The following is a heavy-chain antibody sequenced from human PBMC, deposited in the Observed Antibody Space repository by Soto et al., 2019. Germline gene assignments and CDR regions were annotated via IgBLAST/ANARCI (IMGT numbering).Heavy chain of an antibody. V-gene: IGHV3-23*01. CDR2: MSGSGGST. Sequence: EVQLLESGGGLVQPGGSLRLSCAASGFTFSSYAMSWVRQAPGKGLEWVSAMSGSGGSTYYADPVKGRFPISRANSPNTLYLQMNSLRAEDTAVYYCSKDWLAVRGEPPTDWGQGTLVTVSS. CDR1: GFTFSSYA. D-gene: IGHD3-10*01. J-gene: IGHJ4*02. CDR3: SKDWLAVRGEPPTD.